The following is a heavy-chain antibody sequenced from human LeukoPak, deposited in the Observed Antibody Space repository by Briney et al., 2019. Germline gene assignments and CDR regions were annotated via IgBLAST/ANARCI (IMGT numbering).Heavy chain of an antibody. J-gene: IGHJ4*02. CDR2: ISYDGSNK. CDR1: GFTFSSYA. V-gene: IGHV3-30*01. Sequence: PGRSLRLSCAASGFTFSSYAMHWVRQAPGKGLEWVAVISYDGSNKYYADSVKGRFTISRDNSKNTLYLQMNSLRAEDTAVYYCARERGSEAGYFDYWGQGTMVTVSS. CDR3: ARERGSEAGYFDY. D-gene: IGHD3-10*01.